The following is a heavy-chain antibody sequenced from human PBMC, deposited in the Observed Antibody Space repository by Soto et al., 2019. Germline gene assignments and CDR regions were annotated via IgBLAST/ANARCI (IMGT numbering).Heavy chain of an antibody. V-gene: IGHV4-34*01. Sequence: SETLSLTCAVHGGSFRGYYWSWIRQPPGKGLEWIGEINHSGGTNYNPSLKSRVSISVDASKNQFSLQLTSVTAADTAVYYCARLWSSNEGSSWGQGTRVTVAS. CDR2: INHSGGT. CDR1: GGSFRGYY. J-gene: IGHJ4*02. CDR3: ARLWSSNEGSS. D-gene: IGHD3-10*01.